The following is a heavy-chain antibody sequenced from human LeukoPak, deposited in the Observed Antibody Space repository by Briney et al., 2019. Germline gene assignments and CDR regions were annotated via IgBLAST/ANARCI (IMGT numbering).Heavy chain of an antibody. J-gene: IGHJ4*02. CDR3: ARDSPPAYCRSGSCYFDY. CDR1: GGSISSNSYY. Sequence: SETLSLTCTVSGGSISSNSYYWSWIRQPAGKGLEWIGRIYTSGSTDYNPSLKSRVTISKDTSKNEFYLKLSSVTAADTAVYYCARDSPPAYCRSGSCYFDYWGQGTLVTVSS. CDR2: IYTSGST. V-gene: IGHV4-61*02. D-gene: IGHD2-15*01.